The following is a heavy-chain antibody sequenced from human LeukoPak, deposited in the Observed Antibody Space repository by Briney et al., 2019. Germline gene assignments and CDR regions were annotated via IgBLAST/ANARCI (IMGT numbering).Heavy chain of an antibody. V-gene: IGHV6-1*01. J-gene: IGHJ6*02. CDR3: ARDSREVGRYYYGMDV. Sequence: SQTLSLTCALSGDSVSSNSAAWNWIRQSPSKGLEWLGRTYYRSKWYNDYAVSVKSRITINPDTSKNQFSLQLNSVTPEDTAVYYCARDSREVGRYYYGMDVWGPGTTVTVSS. D-gene: IGHD1-14*01. CDR1: GDSVSSNSAA. CDR2: TYYRSKWYN.